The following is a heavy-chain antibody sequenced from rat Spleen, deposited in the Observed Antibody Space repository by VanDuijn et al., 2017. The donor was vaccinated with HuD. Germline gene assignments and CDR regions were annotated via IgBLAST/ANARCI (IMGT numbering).Heavy chain of an antibody. CDR3: TRDPGYTTDYYPDY. D-gene: IGHD1-6*01. CDR1: GFSLTTYH. Sequence: QVQLKESGPGLVQPSQTLSLTCTVSGFSLTTYHVSWVRQPPGKGLEWMGVIRTGGNTEYNSLLKSRLSISRDTSKSQVFLKMNSLQTDDTGTYYCTRDPGYTTDYYPDYWGQGASVTVSS. CDR2: IRTGGNT. J-gene: IGHJ4*01. V-gene: IGHV2-43*01.